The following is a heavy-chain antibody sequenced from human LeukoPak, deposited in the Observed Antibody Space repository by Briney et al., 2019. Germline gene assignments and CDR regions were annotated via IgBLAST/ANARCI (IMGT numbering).Heavy chain of an antibody. CDR3: ARADPYDILTGYQFDY. CDR1: GGSISSYY. CDR2: IYYSGST. J-gene: IGHJ4*02. V-gene: IGHV4-59*01. Sequence: SETLSLTCTVSGGSISSYYWSWIRQPPGKGLEWIGYIYYSGSTNYNPSLKSRVTISVDTSKNQFSLKLSSVTAADTAVYYCARADPYDILTGYQFDYWGQGTLVTDSS. D-gene: IGHD3-9*01.